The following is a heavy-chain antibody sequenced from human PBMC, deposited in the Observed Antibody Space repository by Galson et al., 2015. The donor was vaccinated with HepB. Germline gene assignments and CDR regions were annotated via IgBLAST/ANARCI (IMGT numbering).Heavy chain of an antibody. Sequence: SLRLSCAASGFTFSSYGMHWVRQAPGKGLEWVAVISYDGSNKYYADSVKGRFTISRDNSKNTLYLQMNSLRAEDTAVYYCAKEDCSSTSCYVTIFGVVTRGYYYYGMDVWGQGTTVTVSS. D-gene: IGHD2-2*01. CDR2: ISYDGSNK. CDR1: GFTFSSYG. J-gene: IGHJ6*02. CDR3: AKEDCSSTSCYVTIFGVVTRGYYYYGMDV. V-gene: IGHV3-30*18.